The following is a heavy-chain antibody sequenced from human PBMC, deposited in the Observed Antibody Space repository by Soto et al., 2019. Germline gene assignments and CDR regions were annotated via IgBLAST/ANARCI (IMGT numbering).Heavy chain of an antibody. CDR2: TRTKANSYTT. D-gene: IGHD3-10*01. CDR3: VRVGGDSGGYHLGN. J-gene: IGHJ4*02. Sequence: EVQLVESGGGLVQPGGSLRLSCAASGFTFSDHYMDWVRQAPGKGLEWVGRTRTKANSYTTEYAASVKDRFTISRADSKTSLYLQMNSLRTEDTAVYYCVRVGGDSGGYHLGNWGQGTLVTVST. V-gene: IGHV3-72*01. CDR1: GFTFSDHY.